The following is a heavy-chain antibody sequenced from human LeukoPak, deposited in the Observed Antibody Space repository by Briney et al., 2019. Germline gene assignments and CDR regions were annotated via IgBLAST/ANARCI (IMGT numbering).Heavy chain of an antibody. J-gene: IGHJ4*02. CDR3: TRSGTGGDY. CDR2: IRSKANSYAT. Sequence: PGGSLRLSCAASGFTFSGSAMHWVRQASGKGLEWVGRIRSKANSYATAYAASVKGRFTISRDDSKDTAYLQMNSLKTEDTAVYYCTRSGTGGDYWGQGTLVTVSS. CDR1: GFTFSGSA. V-gene: IGHV3-73*01. D-gene: IGHD7-27*01.